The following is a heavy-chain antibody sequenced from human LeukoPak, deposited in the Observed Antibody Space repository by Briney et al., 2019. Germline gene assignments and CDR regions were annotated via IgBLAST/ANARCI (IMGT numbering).Heavy chain of an antibody. CDR2: IHSDGSTT. Sequence: GGSLRLSCTASGFTFSSYWMHWVRQAPGKGLVWVSRIHSDGSTTSYADSVKGRFTISRDNAKNTLYLQMNSLRAEDTAVYYCARGTLEHCSGASCYPLDSWGQGTLVTVSS. CDR3: ARGTLEHCSGASCYPLDS. J-gene: IGHJ5*01. D-gene: IGHD2-15*01. CDR1: GFTFSSYW. V-gene: IGHV3-74*01.